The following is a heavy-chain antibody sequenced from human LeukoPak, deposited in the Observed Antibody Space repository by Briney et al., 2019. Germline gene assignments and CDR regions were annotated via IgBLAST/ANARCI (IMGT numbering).Heavy chain of an antibody. J-gene: IGHJ4*02. CDR2: ISAYNGNT. Sequence: ASVNVSCKASGYTFTSYGISWVRQAPGQGLEWMGWISAYNGNTNYAQKLQGRVTMTTDTSTSTAYMELRSLRSDDTAVYYCARDLWASSPNYFDYWGQGTLVTVSS. CDR1: GYTFTSYG. CDR3: ARDLWASSPNYFDY. V-gene: IGHV1-18*01. D-gene: IGHD6-13*01.